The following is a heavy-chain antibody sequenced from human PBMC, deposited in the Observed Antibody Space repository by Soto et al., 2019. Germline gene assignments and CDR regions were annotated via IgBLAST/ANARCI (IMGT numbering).Heavy chain of an antibody. J-gene: IGHJ4*02. CDR2: VYWDDDK. CDR1: GCSISADAVG. Sequence: QITLKESGPTLVKHTQTLTLTCSCSGCSISADAVGVGWFRQPTGKAPEWRAIVYWDDDKRYSPSLKSRLTITKDTSRNHVVLTMTNVDPVDTATYFCAHSRRRPSCRGGNCYHFDSWGQGTLVTVSS. CDR3: AHSRRRPSCRGGNCYHFDS. D-gene: IGHD2-15*01. V-gene: IGHV2-5*02.